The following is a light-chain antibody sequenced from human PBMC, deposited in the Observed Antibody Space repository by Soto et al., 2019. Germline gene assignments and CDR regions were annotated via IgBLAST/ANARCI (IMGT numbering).Light chain of an antibody. Sequence: ALTPSPWSLRMFQGPGASLPCRASQTITENYLAGYQQKPGQDPRPLIYGISSRATGGPDRCSGSGSGTDFTLTIVRLEPEDFAVDFCQQYGSSSFTFGPGTKVDIK. V-gene: IGKV3-20*01. CDR1: QTITENY. CDR3: QQYGSSSFT. J-gene: IGKJ3*01. CDR2: GIS.